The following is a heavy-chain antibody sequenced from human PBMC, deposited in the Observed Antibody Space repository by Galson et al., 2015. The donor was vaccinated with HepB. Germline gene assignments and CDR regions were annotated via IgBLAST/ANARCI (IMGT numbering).Heavy chain of an antibody. CDR2: INPSGGST. CDR1: GYTFTSYY. J-gene: IGHJ4*02. Sequence: SVKVSCKASGYTFTSYYMHWVRQAPGQGLEWMGIINPSGGSTSYAQKFQGRVTMTRDTSTSTVYMELSSLRSEDTAVYYCARDQYDFWSGYSLSLDYWGQGTLVTVSS. V-gene: IGHV1-46*01. D-gene: IGHD3-3*01. CDR3: ARDQYDFWSGYSLSLDY.